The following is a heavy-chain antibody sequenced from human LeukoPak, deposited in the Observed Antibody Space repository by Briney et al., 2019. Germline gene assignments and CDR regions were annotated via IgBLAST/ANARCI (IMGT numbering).Heavy chain of an antibody. Sequence: GGSLRLSCAASGFTFSSYAMSWVRQAPGKGLEWVSAISGSGDSTYYADSVKGRFTISRDNSKNTLYLQMNSLRAEDTAVYYCAKGNYDILTGYYDYWGQGTLVTVSS. CDR1: GFTFSSYA. CDR2: ISGSGDST. CDR3: AKGNYDILTGYYDY. J-gene: IGHJ4*02. D-gene: IGHD3-9*01. V-gene: IGHV3-23*01.